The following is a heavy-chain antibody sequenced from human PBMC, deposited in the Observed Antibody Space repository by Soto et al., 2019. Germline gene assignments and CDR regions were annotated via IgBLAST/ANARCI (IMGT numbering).Heavy chain of an antibody. CDR2: IKSRSEGGAR. J-gene: IGHJ4*02. CDR1: GFMFSSAW. CDR3: VEGWNDF. D-gene: IGHD1-1*01. Sequence: EVKVVESGGNLVKPGGSLRLSCETSGFMFSSAWMSWVRQASGKGLEWVGRIKSRSEGGARDYAAPVKGRFNISRDDSKNMVYLQMDSLRAEDTAVYYCVEGWNDFWGPGTLVTVSS. V-gene: IGHV3-15*01.